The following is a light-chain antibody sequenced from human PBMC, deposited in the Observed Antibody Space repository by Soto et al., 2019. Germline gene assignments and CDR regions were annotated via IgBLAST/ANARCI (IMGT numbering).Light chain of an antibody. CDR1: QSVSSY. J-gene: IGKJ1*01. CDR3: QQRRYWPVT. CDR2: DAS. Sequence: EIVLTESPAILSMSPGERATLSCRASQSVSSYFAWYQQKPAQDPRLLIYDASNRATGVPARFSGSGSGTDFTLTISSLEPEDFAVXYCQQRRYWPVTFGQGTNVDIK. V-gene: IGKV3-11*01.